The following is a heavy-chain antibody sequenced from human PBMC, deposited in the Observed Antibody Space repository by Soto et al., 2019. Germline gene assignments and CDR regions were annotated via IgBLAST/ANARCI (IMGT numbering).Heavy chain of an antibody. CDR3: TTARGTYGAEYFQH. CDR2: IKSKTDGGTT. V-gene: IGHV3-15*01. Sequence: KPVGSLRLSCAASGFTFTNAWMSWVRQAPGKGLEWVGRIKSKTDGGTTNYAAPVKGRFTVSRDDSRNTLYLQMNSPKTEDTAVYYCTTARGTYGAEYFQHWGQGTLVTVSS. CDR1: GFTFTNAW. J-gene: IGHJ1*01. D-gene: IGHD4-17*01.